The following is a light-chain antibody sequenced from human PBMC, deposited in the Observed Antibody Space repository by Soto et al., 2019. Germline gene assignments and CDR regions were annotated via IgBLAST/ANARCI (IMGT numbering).Light chain of an antibody. Sequence: QSALTQPPSASGSPGQSVTNSCTGTSSDVGGHNYVSWYQQYPGKAPKLMIYEVTKRPSGVPDRFSGSKSVNTASLTVSGLQAEDEADYYCSSYAGSTNLIFGGGTKLTVL. CDR1: SSDVGGHNY. CDR3: SSYAGSTNLI. CDR2: EVT. V-gene: IGLV2-8*01. J-gene: IGLJ2*01.